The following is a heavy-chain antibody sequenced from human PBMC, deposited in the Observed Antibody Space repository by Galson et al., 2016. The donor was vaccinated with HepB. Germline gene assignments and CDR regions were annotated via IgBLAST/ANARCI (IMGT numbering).Heavy chain of an antibody. CDR1: GYTFTNYG. V-gene: IGHV1-24*01. Sequence: SVKVSCKASGYTFTNYGVSWVRQAPGKGLEWMGGFDPEDGETIYAQKFQGRVTMTEDTSTDTAYMELSSLRSEDTAVYYCATGPVSFDYWGQGTLVTVSS. J-gene: IGHJ4*02. CDR2: FDPEDGET. CDR3: ATGPVSFDY.